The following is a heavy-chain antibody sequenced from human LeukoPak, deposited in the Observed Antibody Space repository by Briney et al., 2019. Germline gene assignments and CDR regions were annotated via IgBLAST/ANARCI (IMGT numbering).Heavy chain of an antibody. Sequence: PSETLSLTCGVYGESIRGYYWTWIRQTPGKGLEWIGVIDHSESTKYNPSLKSRVTISVDTSKNQFSLKLSSVTAADTAVYYCARATGYSSGWYGYWGQGTLVTVSS. CDR3: ARATGYSSGWYGY. V-gene: IGHV4-34*01. J-gene: IGHJ4*02. CDR1: GESIRGYY. D-gene: IGHD6-19*01. CDR2: IDHSEST.